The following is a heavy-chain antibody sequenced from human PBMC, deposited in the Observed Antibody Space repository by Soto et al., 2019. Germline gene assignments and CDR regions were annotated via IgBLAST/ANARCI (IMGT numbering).Heavy chain of an antibody. CDR2: IYYSGST. D-gene: IGHD1-26*01. CDR3: ARRYGGNFDF. CDR1: GGSISSYY. J-gene: IGHJ4*02. Sequence: SETLSLTCTVSGGSISSYYWSWIRQPPGKGLEWIGYIYYSGSTNYNPSLKSRVTISVDTSKNQFSLKLSSVTAADTAVYYCARRYGGNFDFWGQGTLVTV. V-gene: IGHV4-59*01.